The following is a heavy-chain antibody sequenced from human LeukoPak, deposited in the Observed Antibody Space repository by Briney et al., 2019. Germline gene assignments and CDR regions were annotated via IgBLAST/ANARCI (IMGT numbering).Heavy chain of an antibody. D-gene: IGHD3-22*01. V-gene: IGHV3-74*01. CDR2: INSDGSST. CDR3: ARESYYDSSGNGFDL. J-gene: IGHJ3*01. Sequence: PGGSLRLSCAASGFTVSSNYMSWVRQAPGKGLVWVSRINSDGSSTNYADSVKGRFTISRDNAKNTLYLQMNSLRAEDTAVYYCARESYYDSSGNGFDLWGQGTMVTVSS. CDR1: GFTVSSNY.